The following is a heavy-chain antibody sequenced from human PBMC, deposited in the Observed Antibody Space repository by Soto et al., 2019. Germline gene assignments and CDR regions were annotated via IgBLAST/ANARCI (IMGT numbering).Heavy chain of an antibody. CDR3: AKDRRLWFGELLYTTGDY. Sequence: GGSLRLSCAASGFTFSSYAMSWVRQAPGKGLEWVSAISGSGGSTYYADSVKGRFTISRDNSKNTLYLQMNSLRAEDTAVYYCAKDRRLWFGELLYTTGDYWGQGTLVTVSS. J-gene: IGHJ4*02. D-gene: IGHD3-10*01. CDR2: ISGSGGST. CDR1: GFTFSSYA. V-gene: IGHV3-23*01.